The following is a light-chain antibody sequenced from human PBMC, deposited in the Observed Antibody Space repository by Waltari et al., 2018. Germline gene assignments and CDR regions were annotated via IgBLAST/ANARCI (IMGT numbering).Light chain of an antibody. CDR2: DDS. CDR3: QVWDDSSDHVV. CDR1: TIGDRT. V-gene: IGLV3-21*03. Sequence: SYVLTQPPSVSVAPGKTAMITCGADTIGDRTVHWYQQRPGQAPVLVVVDDSDRPSGIPERFSGSNSGDTATLTISRVEAGDEADYSCQVWDDSSDHVVFGGGTKLTVL. J-gene: IGLJ2*01.